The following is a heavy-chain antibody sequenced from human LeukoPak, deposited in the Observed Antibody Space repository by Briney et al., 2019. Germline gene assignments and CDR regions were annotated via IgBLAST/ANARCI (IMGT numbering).Heavy chain of an antibody. CDR1: GFTFSSYG. J-gene: IGHJ3*02. D-gene: IGHD6-19*01. CDR3: AKRIIDSGWEDDAFDI. V-gene: IGHV3-30*18. Sequence: GGSLRLSYAASGFTFSSYGMHWVRQAPGKGLEWVAVISYDGSNKYYADSVKGRFTISRGNSKNTLYLQMNGLRAEDTAVYYCAKRIIDSGWEDDAFDIWGQGTMVTVSS. CDR2: ISYDGSNK.